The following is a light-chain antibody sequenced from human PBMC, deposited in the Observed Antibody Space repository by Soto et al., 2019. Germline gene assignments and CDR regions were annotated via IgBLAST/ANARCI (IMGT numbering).Light chain of an antibody. CDR1: QSFSSY. J-gene: IGKJ5*01. Sequence: EIVLTQSPATLSLSPGERATLSCRASQSFSSYLAWYQQKPGQATRLLIYDASNRATGIPARFSGRGSGTDFSLTISSLEPEDFAVYYCQQRSNWPPVITFGQGTRLEIK. CDR3: QQRSNWPPVIT. CDR2: DAS. V-gene: IGKV3-11*01.